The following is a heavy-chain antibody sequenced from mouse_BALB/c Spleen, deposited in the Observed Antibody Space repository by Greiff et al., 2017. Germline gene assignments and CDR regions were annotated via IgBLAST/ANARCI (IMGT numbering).Heavy chain of an antibody. V-gene: IGHV14-3*02. D-gene: IGHD1-1*01. CDR3: ARPLITTGGYWYFDV. J-gene: IGHJ1*01. CDR1: GFNIKDTY. Sequence: EVKLMESGAELVKPGASVKLSCTASGFNIKDTYMHWVKQRPEQGLEWIGRIDPANGSTKYDPKFQGKATITADTSSNTAYLQLSSLTSEDTAVYYCARPLITTGGYWYFDVWGAGTTVTVSS. CDR2: IDPANGST.